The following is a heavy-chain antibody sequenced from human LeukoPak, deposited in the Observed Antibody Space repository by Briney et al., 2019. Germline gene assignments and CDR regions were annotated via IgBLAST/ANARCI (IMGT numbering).Heavy chain of an antibody. Sequence: GGSLRLSCAASGFTFRNAFMSWVRQAPGKGLEWVAVISYDGSNKYYADSVKGRFTISRDNSKNTLYLQMNSLRAEDTAVYYCARDSSSWATAYYFDYWGQGTLVTVSS. J-gene: IGHJ4*02. D-gene: IGHD6-13*01. CDR1: GFTFRNAF. V-gene: IGHV3-30-3*01. CDR3: ARDSSSWATAYYFDY. CDR2: ISYDGSNK.